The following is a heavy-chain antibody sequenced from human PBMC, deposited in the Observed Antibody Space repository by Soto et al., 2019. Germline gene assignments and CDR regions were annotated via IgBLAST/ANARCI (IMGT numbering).Heavy chain of an antibody. D-gene: IGHD6-6*01. CDR1: GGTFSSYA. V-gene: IGHV1-69*01. J-gene: IGHJ6*02. CDR3: ASQQLGYYYYYGMDV. CDR2: IIPIFGTA. Sequence: KVSCKASGGTFSSYAISWVRQAPGQGLEWMGGIIPIFGTANYAQKFQGRVTITADESTSTAYMELSSLRSEDTAVYYCASQQLGYYYYYGMDVWGQGTTVTVSS.